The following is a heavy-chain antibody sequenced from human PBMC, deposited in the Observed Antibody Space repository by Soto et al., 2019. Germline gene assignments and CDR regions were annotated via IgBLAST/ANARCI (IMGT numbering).Heavy chain of an antibody. Sequence: GGSLRLSCAASGFTFSSYAMSWVRQAPGKGLEWVSAISGSGGSTYYADSVKGRFTISRDNSKNTLYLQMNSLRAEDTAVYYCAKKPVNIVAMTPVEYYYYMDVWGKGTTVTVSS. V-gene: IGHV3-23*01. CDR3: AKKPVNIVAMTPVEYYYYMDV. J-gene: IGHJ6*03. CDR2: ISGSGGST. D-gene: IGHD5-12*01. CDR1: GFTFSSYA.